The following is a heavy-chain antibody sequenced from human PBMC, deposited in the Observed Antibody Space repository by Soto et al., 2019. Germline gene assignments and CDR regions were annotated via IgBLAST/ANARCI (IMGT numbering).Heavy chain of an antibody. J-gene: IGHJ4*02. Sequence: QVQLQESGPGLVKPAETLSLTGTVSGGSISSYEWSWIRQPPGKGLEWIGYIYYSGSTNYNPSLKSRVTISVDTSKNQFSLKLSSVTAADTAVYYCARHGATYSSSWYGYWGQGTLVTVSS. D-gene: IGHD6-13*01. CDR1: GGSISSYE. V-gene: IGHV4-59*08. CDR2: IYYSGST. CDR3: ARHGATYSSSWYGY.